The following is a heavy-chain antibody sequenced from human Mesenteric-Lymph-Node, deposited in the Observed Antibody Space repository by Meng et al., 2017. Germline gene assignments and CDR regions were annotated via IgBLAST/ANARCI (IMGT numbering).Heavy chain of an antibody. V-gene: IGHV3-66*01. D-gene: IGHD2-21*01. CDR1: GSTVSRKY. Sequence: EVHLVDPGGGLLQPGRSLRLACAASGSTVSRKYMSWVRQAPGKGLEWVSLMYSGGTTSYADYVKGRFTILRDNSKNTLYLQMNNLRAEDTAIYYCASRDIYSFDFWGQGTQVTVSS. CDR2: MYSGGTT. CDR3: ASRDIYSFDF. J-gene: IGHJ4*02.